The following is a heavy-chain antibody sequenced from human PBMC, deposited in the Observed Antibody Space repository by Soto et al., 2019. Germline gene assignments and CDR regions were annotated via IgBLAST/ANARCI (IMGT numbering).Heavy chain of an antibody. CDR3: ARDPPDFNSGFDS. CDR1: GDSVSNNGAT. J-gene: IGHJ4*02. D-gene: IGHD1-26*01. Sequence: PSQTLSLTCAICGDSVSNNGATWNWIRQSPSRGLEWLGRAYYRSRWQYDYAPSVRSRITINPDTSKNHFSLQLSSVTPEDTAVYYCARDPPDFNSGFDSWGQGSLVNVSS. CDR2: AYYRSRWQY. V-gene: IGHV6-1*01.